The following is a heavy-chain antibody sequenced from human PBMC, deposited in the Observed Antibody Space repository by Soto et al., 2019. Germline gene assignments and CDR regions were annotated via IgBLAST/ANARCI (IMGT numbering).Heavy chain of an antibody. V-gene: IGHV1-18*01. D-gene: IGHD1-26*01. J-gene: IGHJ4*02. CDR2: STHTGNT. Sequence: ASVKVSCKTSGYGFPHYVINWGRQAPGHGLEWMGFSTHTGNTNYAQNFQGRVVLTTDTSTSTAYMEVTSLRSDDTAVYYCARSGEHPLDYWGQGTPVTVSS. CDR1: GYGFPHYV. CDR3: ARSGEHPLDY.